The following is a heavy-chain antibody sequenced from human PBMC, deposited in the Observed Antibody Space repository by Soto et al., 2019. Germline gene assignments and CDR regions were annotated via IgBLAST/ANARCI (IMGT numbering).Heavy chain of an antibody. D-gene: IGHD3-22*01. CDR2: ISSRSSTI. J-gene: IGHJ4*02. Sequence: GGSLRLSCAASGSTFSSYEMNWVRQAPGKGLEWVSYISSRSSTIYYADSVKGRFTISRDNAKNALYLHMNSLRVEDTAGYYYARDAPDYHDTSGTPYWGQGTLVTVSS. CDR1: GSTFSSYE. CDR3: ARDAPDYHDTSGTPY. V-gene: IGHV3-48*03.